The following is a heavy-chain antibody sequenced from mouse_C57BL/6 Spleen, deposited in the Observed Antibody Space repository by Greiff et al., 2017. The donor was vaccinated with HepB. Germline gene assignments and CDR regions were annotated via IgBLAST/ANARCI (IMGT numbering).Heavy chain of an antibody. Sequence: EVQVVESGGGLVKPGGSLKLSCAASGFTFSSYTMSWVRQTPEKRLEWVATISGGGGNTYYPDSVKGRFTISRDNAKITLYLQMSSLRSEDTALYYCASLTGRGYFDYWGQGTTLTVSS. CDR2: ISGGGGNT. J-gene: IGHJ2*01. CDR1: GFTFSSYT. V-gene: IGHV5-9*01. D-gene: IGHD4-1*01. CDR3: ASLTGRGYFDY.